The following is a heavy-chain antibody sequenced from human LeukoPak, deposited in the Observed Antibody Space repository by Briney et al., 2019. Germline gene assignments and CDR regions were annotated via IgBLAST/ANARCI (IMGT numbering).Heavy chain of an antibody. Sequence: GGSLRLSCAASGFRFSSYWMNWVRQAPGKGLVWVAHINTDGRTTTYADSVKGRFTVARDNAKNTLYLEMNRLRAEDTAVYYCARDNTYMFDYWGQGTQVTVSS. CDR3: ARDNTYMFDY. V-gene: IGHV3-74*01. D-gene: IGHD2-2*02. CDR1: GFRFSSYW. CDR2: INTDGRTT. J-gene: IGHJ4*02.